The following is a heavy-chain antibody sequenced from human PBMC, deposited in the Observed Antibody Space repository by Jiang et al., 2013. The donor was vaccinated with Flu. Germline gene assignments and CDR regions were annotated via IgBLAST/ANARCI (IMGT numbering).Heavy chain of an antibody. CDR1: GYSFSNYW. Sequence: VKKPGESLKISCKGSGYSFSNYWIAWVRQMPGKAWSGWRSSTLVTLNQIQPVFQGQVNISADKSISTAYLQWSSLKASDTAVYYCARREGYSFGYGLGETHSAFDIWGHGSMVTVSS. CDR2: STLVTLN. CDR3: ARREGYSFGYGLGETHSAFDI. V-gene: IGHV5-51*01. J-gene: IGHJ3*02. D-gene: IGHD5-18*01.